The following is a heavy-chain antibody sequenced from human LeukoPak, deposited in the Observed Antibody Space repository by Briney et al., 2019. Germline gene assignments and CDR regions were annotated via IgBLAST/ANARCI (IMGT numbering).Heavy chain of an antibody. V-gene: IGHV1-18*01. D-gene: IGHD3-9*01. CDR3: ARDPYHEFPSGYGSAMGY. Sequence: ASVKVSCKASGYTFTSHAMNWVRQAPGQGLEWMGWISAYNGETHYAQKFQGRVTMATDTSTSTAYMELKNLRSDDTAVYFCARDPYHEFPSGYGSAMGYWGQGTLVTVSS. CDR2: ISAYNGET. J-gene: IGHJ4*02. CDR1: GYTFTSHA.